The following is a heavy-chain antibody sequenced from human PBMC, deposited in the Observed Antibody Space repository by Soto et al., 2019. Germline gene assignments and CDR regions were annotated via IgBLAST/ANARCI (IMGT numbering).Heavy chain of an antibody. J-gene: IGHJ6*02. D-gene: IGHD2-21*02. CDR3: ARDYGGDPSYGLDV. CDR2: IYFSGST. Sequence: SETLSLTCTVSGGSISSFYWTWVRQPPGKGLEWLGNIYFSGSTNYNPSLNSRVTISVATSNNQFSLKLSSVTAADTAVYYCARDYGGDPSYGLDVWGQGTSVTVSS. V-gene: IGHV4-59*01. CDR1: GGSISSFY.